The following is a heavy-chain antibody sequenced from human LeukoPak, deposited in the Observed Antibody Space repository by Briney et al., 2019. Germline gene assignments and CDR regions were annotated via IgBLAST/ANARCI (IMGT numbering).Heavy chain of an antibody. CDR2: ISAYNGNT. J-gene: IGHJ4*02. D-gene: IGHD5-24*01. Sequence: ASVKVSCTASGYTFTSYGISWVRQAPGQGLEWLGWISAYNGNTTYAQTLQGRVTMTTHTSTSTAYMELRRLRSDDTAVYYFARVDGYNYYCDYWGQGTLVTLSS. CDR3: ARVDGYNYYCDY. V-gene: IGHV1-18*01. CDR1: GYTFTSYG.